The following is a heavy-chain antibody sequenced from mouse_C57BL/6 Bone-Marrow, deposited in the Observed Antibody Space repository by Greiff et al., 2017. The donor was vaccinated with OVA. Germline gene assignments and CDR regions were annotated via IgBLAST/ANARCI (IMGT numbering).Heavy chain of an antibody. CDR1: GYTFTSYG. Sequence: VKVVESGAELARPGASVKLSCKASGYTFTSYGISWVKQRTGQGLEWIGEIYPRSGNTYYNEKFKGKATLTADKSSSTAYMELRSLTSEDSAVYFCAKGGYYNWYFDVWGTGTTVTVSS. CDR3: AKGGYYNWYFDV. CDR2: IYPRSGNT. V-gene: IGHV1-81*01. J-gene: IGHJ1*03. D-gene: IGHD2-3*01.